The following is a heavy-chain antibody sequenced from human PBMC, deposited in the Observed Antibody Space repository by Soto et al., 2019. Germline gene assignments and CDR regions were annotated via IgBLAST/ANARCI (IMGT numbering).Heavy chain of an antibody. CDR3: ASIGSSGFNWFDP. D-gene: IGHD6-19*01. CDR1: GGTFSSYA. J-gene: IGHJ5*02. CDR2: IIPIFGTA. Sequence: SVKVSCKASGGTFSSYAISWLRHAPGQGLEWMGGIIPIFGTANYAQKFQGRVTITADESTSTAYMELSSLRSEDTAVYYCASIGSSGFNWFDPWGQGTLVTVSS. V-gene: IGHV1-69*13.